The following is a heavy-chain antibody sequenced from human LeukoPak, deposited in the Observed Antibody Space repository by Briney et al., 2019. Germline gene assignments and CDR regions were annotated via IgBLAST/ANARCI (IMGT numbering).Heavy chain of an antibody. CDR3: ASGNRYSGYDVSRAFDI. D-gene: IGHD5-12*01. CDR1: GGTFSSYA. CDR2: TIPIFGTA. V-gene: IGHV1-69*01. Sequence: SVKVSCKASGGTFSSYAISWVRQAPGQGLEWMGGTIPIFGTANYAQKFQGRVTITADESTSTAYMELSSLRSEDTAVYYCASGNRYSGYDVSRAFDIWGQGTMVTVSS. J-gene: IGHJ3*02.